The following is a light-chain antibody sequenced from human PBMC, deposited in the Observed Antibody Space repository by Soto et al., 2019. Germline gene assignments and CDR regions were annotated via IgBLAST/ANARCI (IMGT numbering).Light chain of an antibody. Sequence: DVQMTQSQSSLSASVGDRVTITCRASQDINNYLTWFQQKPGKAPKTLIYAASILQPGVPSKFSGSASGTDFTLTISSPQPEDFATYYCQQYNSYPPTFGQGTRLEIK. CDR3: QQYNSYPPT. CDR2: AAS. CDR1: QDINNY. V-gene: IGKV1-16*02. J-gene: IGKJ5*01.